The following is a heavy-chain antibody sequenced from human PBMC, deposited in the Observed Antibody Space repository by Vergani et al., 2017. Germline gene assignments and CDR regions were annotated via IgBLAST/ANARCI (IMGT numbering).Heavy chain of an antibody. V-gene: IGHV3-33*01. Sequence: QVQLVESGGGVVQPGRSLRLSCAASGFTFNQYGMHWVRQAPGKGLEWVAVTWYDGNNKQYADSVKGRFTISRDNSKSTMYLQMNSLRDEDTGVYYCARVLRLLYNRFVPRGQGSLLTVSS. CDR3: ARVLRLLYNRFVP. D-gene: IGHD1-14*01. CDR2: TWYDGNNK. J-gene: IGHJ5*02. CDR1: GFTFNQYG.